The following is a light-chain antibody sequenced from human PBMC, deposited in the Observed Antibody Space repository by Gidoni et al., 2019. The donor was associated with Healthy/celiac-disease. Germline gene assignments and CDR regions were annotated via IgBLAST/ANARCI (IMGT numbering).Light chain of an antibody. Sequence: EIVLTQSPAPLSLSPGERATLSCRASQSVSSYLAWYQQKPGQAPRLLIYDASNRATGIPARFSGSGSGTDFTLTISSLEPEDFAVYYCQQQGTFGQGTKLEIK. V-gene: IGKV3-11*01. J-gene: IGKJ2*01. CDR3: QQQGT. CDR1: QSVSSY. CDR2: DAS.